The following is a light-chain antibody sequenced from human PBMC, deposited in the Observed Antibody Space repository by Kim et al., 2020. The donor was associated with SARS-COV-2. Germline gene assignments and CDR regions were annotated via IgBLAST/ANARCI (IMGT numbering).Light chain of an antibody. V-gene: IGKV3-20*01. CDR3: QQYGSSPLIT. CDR2: GAS. Sequence: PGERVTPACRASQSVSNNYLAWYQQKPGQAPRLLIYGASSRATGVADRFSGSGSGTDFTLTINRLEPEDFAVYYCQQYGSSPLITFGGGTKVDIK. J-gene: IGKJ4*01. CDR1: QSVSNNY.